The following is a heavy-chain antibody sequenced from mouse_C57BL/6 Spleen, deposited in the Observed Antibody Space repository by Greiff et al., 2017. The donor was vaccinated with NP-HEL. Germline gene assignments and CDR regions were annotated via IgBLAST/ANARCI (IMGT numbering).Heavy chain of an antibody. D-gene: IGHD2-3*01. V-gene: IGHV1-53*01. CDR2: INPSNGGT. J-gene: IGHJ3*01. Sequence: QVQLHQPGTELVKPGASLKLSCKASGYTFTSYWMHWVKQRPGQGLEWIGNINPSNGGTNYNEKFKSKATLTVDKSSSTAYMQLSSLTSEDSAVYYCARPERDGYYDWFAYWGQGTLVTVSA. CDR1: GYTFTSYW. CDR3: ARPERDGYYDWFAY.